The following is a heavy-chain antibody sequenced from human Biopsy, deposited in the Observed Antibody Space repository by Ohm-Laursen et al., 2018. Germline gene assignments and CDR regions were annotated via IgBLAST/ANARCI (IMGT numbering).Heavy chain of an antibody. D-gene: IGHD3-16*01. CDR1: GGSISSYY. CDR2: LYYNGFT. CDR3: AGHSGGNDAHLGY. Sequence: GTLSLTCTVSGGSISSYYWNWIRQPPGKGLEWIGFLYYNGFTNSNPSLKSRVTISVDPFRNQFSLKLSAVTAADTAVYYCAGHSGGNDAHLGYWGQGNLVTVSS. V-gene: IGHV4-59*08. J-gene: IGHJ4*02.